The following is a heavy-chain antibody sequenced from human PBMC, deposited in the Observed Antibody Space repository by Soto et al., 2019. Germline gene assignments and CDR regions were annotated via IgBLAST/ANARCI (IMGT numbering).Heavy chain of an antibody. Sequence: EALATTGTLPAASGSRGRHGWGWVRQHPREGLEYIGYIFYSENTSYHPSLKSQVTISVDTSKNQLSLKLRSVNAAETALYYCARVPVEMATIGYYYSYGVDVGGQGTTVT. J-gene: IGHJ6*02. V-gene: IGHV4-61*01. CDR2: IFYSENT. CDR1: AASGSRGRHG. D-gene: IGHD5-12*01. CDR3: ARVPVEMATIGYYYSYGVDV.